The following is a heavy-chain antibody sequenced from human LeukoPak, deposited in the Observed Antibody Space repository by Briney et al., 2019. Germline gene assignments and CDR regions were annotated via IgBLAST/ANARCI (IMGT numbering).Heavy chain of an antibody. CDR3: ARSSPAVVRDYYMDV. D-gene: IGHD6-6*01. CDR1: GGTFSSYA. CDR2: IIPSFGTA. J-gene: IGHJ6*03. V-gene: IGHV1-69*05. Sequence: SVKVSCKASGGTFSSYAISWVRQAPGQGLEWMGGIIPSFGTANYAQKFQGRVTITTDESTSTAYMELSSLRSEDTAVYYCARSSPAVVRDYYMDVWGKGTTVTVSS.